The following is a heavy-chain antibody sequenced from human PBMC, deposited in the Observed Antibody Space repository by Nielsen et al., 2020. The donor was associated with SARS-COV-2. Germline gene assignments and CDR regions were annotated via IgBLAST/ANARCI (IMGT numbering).Heavy chain of an antibody. V-gene: IGHV3-30*18. CDR1: GFSFSNYG. CDR3: AKDMVRSSPEWELILGVAFDV. Sequence: GESLKISCAASGFSFSNYGIHWVRQAPGKGLEWVAFISYDANNKYYSDSVKGRFTISRDNATNSLFLQMNSLRPDDTALYYCAKDMVRSSPEWELILGVAFDVWGQGTLVTVST. J-gene: IGHJ3*01. D-gene: IGHD1-26*01. CDR2: ISYDANNK.